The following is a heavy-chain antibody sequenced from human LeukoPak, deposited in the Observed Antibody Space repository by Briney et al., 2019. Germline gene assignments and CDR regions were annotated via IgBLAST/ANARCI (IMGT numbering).Heavy chain of an antibody. CDR2: INHSGST. V-gene: IGHV4-34*01. CDR1: XGSFSXXY. J-gene: IGHJ5*02. Sequence: TRSLTXAXXXGSFSXXYWRWVRQPPGKGVEWVGEINHSGSTKYNPYLKRRVTISVDTSKKQFSLKLSSLPAADTAVYYCARTVGIAVAAINWFDPWGQGTLVTVSS. CDR3: ARTVGIAVAAINWFDP. D-gene: IGHD6-19*01.